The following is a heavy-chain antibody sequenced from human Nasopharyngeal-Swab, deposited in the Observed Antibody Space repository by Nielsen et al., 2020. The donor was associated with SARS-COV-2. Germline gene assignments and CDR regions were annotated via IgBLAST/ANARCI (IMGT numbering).Heavy chain of an antibody. Sequence: VRQAPGKGLEWGSAISGSGGSTYYADSVKGRFTISRDNSKNTLYLQMNSLRAEDTAVYYCAKLIEEGSGSYYALYYYYGMDVWGQGTTVTVSS. CDR2: ISGSGGST. J-gene: IGHJ6*02. V-gene: IGHV3-23*01. CDR3: AKLIEEGSGSYYALYYYYGMDV. D-gene: IGHD3-10*01.